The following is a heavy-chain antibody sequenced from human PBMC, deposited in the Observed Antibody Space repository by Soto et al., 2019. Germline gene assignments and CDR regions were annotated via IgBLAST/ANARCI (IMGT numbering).Heavy chain of an antibody. J-gene: IGHJ3*02. D-gene: IGHD2-15*01. Sequence: GGSLRLSCAASGFTFSSYAMSWVRQAPGKGLEWVSAISGSGGSTYYADSVKGRFTISRDNSKNTLYLQMNSLRAEDTAVYYCAKSSPSVGSLVVVAAKVYEWLLDAFDIWGQGTMVTVSS. CDR2: ISGSGGST. CDR3: AKSSPSVGSLVVVAAKVYEWLLDAFDI. CDR1: GFTFSSYA. V-gene: IGHV3-23*01.